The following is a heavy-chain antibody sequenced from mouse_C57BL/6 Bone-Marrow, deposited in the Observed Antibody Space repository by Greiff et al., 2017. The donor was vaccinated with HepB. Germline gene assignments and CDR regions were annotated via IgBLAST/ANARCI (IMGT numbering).Heavy chain of an antibody. CDR3: ARQGYYGSSCSYWYFDV. Sequence: QVQLKQSGTELVKPGASVKLSCKASGYTFTSYWMHWVKQRPGQGLEWIGNINPSNGGTNYNEKFKRKATLTVDKSSSTAYMQLSSLTSEDAAVYYCARQGYYGSSCSYWYFDVWGTGTTVTVSS. CDR2: INPSNGGT. J-gene: IGHJ1*03. CDR1: GYTFTSYW. D-gene: IGHD1-1*01. V-gene: IGHV1-53*01.